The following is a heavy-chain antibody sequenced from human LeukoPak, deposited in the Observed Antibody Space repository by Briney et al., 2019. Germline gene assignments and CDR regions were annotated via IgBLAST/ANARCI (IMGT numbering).Heavy chain of an antibody. J-gene: IGHJ4*02. Sequence: RPGGSLRLSCAASEFTFSTYSMNWVRQAPEKGLEWISYISSGSNTIYYADSVKGRFTISRDNAKNSLYLQMNSLRAEDTAVYYCARRVGATYCSDWWGQGTLVTVSS. CDR3: ARRVGATYCSDW. V-gene: IGHV3-48*01. D-gene: IGHD1-26*01. CDR1: EFTFSTYS. CDR2: ISSGSNTI.